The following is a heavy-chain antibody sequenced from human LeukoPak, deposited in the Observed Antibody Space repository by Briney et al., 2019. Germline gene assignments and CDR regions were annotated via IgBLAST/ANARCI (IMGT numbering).Heavy chain of an antibody. CDR3: ARGLIQTSWFDP. CDR2: INHSGST. CDR1: GGFVSSYY. D-gene: IGHD4-11*01. V-gene: IGHV4-34*01. Sequence: SETLSLTCTVSGGFVSSYYWSWIRRPPGKGLEWIGEINHSGSTNYNPSLKSRVTISVDTSKNQFSLKLSSVTAADTAVYYCARGLIQTSWFDPWGQGTLVTVSS. J-gene: IGHJ5*02.